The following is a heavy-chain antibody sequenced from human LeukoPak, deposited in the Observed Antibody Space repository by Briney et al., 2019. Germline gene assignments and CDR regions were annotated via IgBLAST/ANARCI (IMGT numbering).Heavy chain of an antibody. D-gene: IGHD5-24*01. V-gene: IGHV4-31*03. CDR3: ARDSERGWFDP. Sequence: PSETLSLTCTVSGGSISSGGYYWSWIRQHPGKGLEWIGYIYYSGSTYYNPSLKSRVTISVDTSKNQFSLKLSSVTAADTAVYYCARDSERGWFDPWGQGTLVTVSS. J-gene: IGHJ5*02. CDR1: GGSISSGGYY. CDR2: IYYSGST.